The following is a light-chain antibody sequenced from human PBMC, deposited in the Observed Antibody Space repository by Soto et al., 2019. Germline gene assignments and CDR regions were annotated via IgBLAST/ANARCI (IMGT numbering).Light chain of an antibody. V-gene: IGKV3-20*01. Sequence: AMTQAPCTLSLYPGERATLASRATPSVNSSYLGCYQQKPGQAPRPLIYGACSRGTGFPYRCSGSGSGTDFSLTISRSEPEDFAVYYCQRNVSSPRTFGQGTKLDIK. CDR2: GAC. J-gene: IGKJ1*01. CDR3: QRNVSSPRT. CDR1: PSVNSSY.